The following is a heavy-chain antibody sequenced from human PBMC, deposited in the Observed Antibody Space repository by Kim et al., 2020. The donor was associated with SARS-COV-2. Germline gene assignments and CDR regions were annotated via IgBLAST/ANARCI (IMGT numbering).Heavy chain of an antibody. CDR1: GGTFSSYA. D-gene: IGHD3-3*01. V-gene: IGHV1-69*13. Sequence: SVKVSCKASGGTFSSYAISWVRQAPGQGLEWMGGIIPIFGTANYAQKFQGRVTITADESTSTAYMELSSLRSEDTAVYYCARGRSYDFWSGYLGANYYGMDVWGQGTTVTVSS. J-gene: IGHJ6*02. CDR2: IIPIFGTA. CDR3: ARGRSYDFWSGYLGANYYGMDV.